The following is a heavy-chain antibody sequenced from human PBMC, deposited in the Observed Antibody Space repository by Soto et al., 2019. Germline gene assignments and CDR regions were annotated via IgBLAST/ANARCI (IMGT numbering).Heavy chain of an antibody. Sequence: SVKVACKASGFTFTSSAVQWVRQARGQRLEWIGWIVVGSGNTNYAQKFQERVTITRDMSTSTAYMELSSLRSEDTAVYYCAATRITIFGVVIGPCYWGQGTLVTVSS. D-gene: IGHD3-3*01. CDR3: AATRITIFGVVIGPCY. CDR1: GFTFTSSA. J-gene: IGHJ4*02. V-gene: IGHV1-58*01. CDR2: IVVGSGNT.